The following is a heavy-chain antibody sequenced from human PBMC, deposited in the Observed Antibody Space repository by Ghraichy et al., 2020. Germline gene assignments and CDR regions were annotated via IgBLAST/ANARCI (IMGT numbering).Heavy chain of an antibody. V-gene: IGHV4-59*11. CDR2: IYYSGST. J-gene: IGHJ3*02. D-gene: IGHD3-16*02. CDR3: ARRLRLGELTFSDASDI. Sequence: SETLSHTCTVSGGSMRGHFWSWIRQSPGKGLEWIGHIYYSGSTNYNPSLKSRVTISLDTSKNQFSLKLNSVTAADTAVYYCARRLRLGELTFSDASDIWGQGTMVTVSS. CDR1: GGSMRGHF.